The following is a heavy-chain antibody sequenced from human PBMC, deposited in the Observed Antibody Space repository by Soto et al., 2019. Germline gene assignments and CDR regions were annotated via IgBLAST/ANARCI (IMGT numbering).Heavy chain of an antibody. CDR1: GFTVSSNY. V-gene: IGHV3-53*01. Sequence: GGSLRLSCAASGFTVSSNYMSWVRQAPGKGLEWVSVIYSGGSTYYADSVKGRFTISRDNSKNTLYLQMNSLRAEDTAVYYCARDTFRAIFGVVIPSGMDVWGQGTTVTVSS. D-gene: IGHD3-3*01. CDR3: ARDTFRAIFGVVIPSGMDV. CDR2: IYSGGST. J-gene: IGHJ6*02.